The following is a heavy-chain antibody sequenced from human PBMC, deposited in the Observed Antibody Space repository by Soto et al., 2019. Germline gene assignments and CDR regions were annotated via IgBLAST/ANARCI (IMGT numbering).Heavy chain of an antibody. CDR2: IRSKANSSAT. J-gene: IGHJ6*04. CDR3: TRHEVPGYYDGSGYYYYGMDV. Sequence: EVQLVESGGGLVQPGGSLKLSCAASGFTFSGSAMHWVRQASGKGLEWVGRIRSKANSSATAYAASVKGRFTISSDDSKNTTSLSMSSLKTEDTAVYYCTRHEVPGYYDGSGYYYYGMDVWGGGTTVTVSA. CDR1: GFTFSGSA. V-gene: IGHV3-73*02. D-gene: IGHD3-22*01.